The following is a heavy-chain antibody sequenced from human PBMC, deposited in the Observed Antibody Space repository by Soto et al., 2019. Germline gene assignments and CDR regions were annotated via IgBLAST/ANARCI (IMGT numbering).Heavy chain of an antibody. J-gene: IGHJ6*04. D-gene: IGHD3-3*01. CDR1: GYTLSNYG. Sequence: QAQLVQSGAEMKKPGASVKVSCQASGYTLSNYGISWVRQAPGQGLEWMGWWSTYNGNTKYAKKFQGRVTMTTDTATSTAYMELRSLRSDDTAVYYCVRDHHDFSSDYHYYRMDVWGKGTTVTVSS. CDR2: WSTYNGNT. CDR3: VRDHHDFSSDYHYYRMDV. V-gene: IGHV1-18*01.